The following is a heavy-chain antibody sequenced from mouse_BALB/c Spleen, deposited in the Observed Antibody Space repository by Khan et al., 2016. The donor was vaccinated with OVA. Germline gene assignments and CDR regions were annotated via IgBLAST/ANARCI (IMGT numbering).Heavy chain of an antibody. Sequence: VQLQQSGPELARPGASVKLSCKASGYTFTSYWMQWIKQRPGQGLEWIGTIYPGDGDTRYTQKFKGKATLTEDKSSSTAYMQLSSLASEDSAVYYCASYRYDYFDYWGQGTTLTVSS. CDR2: IYPGDGDT. V-gene: IGHV1-87*01. D-gene: IGHD2-14*01. CDR3: ASYRYDYFDY. J-gene: IGHJ2*01. CDR1: GYTFTSYW.